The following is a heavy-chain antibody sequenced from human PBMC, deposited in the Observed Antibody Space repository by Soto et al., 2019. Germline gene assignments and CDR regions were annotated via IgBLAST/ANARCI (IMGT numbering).Heavy chain of an antibody. CDR2: LYYGRSA. CDR3: ALRSMAVVPEY. D-gene: IGHD3-22*01. V-gene: IGHV4-59*01. J-gene: IGHJ4*02. Sequence: QVQLQESGPGLVKPSETLSLTCAVSGDSISSYYCMWIRQPPGKGLESIGYLYYGRSANYNPSLTSRVTFSVDTSTNQCSLTLSSMTAAYTAVYYCALRSMAVVPEYWGQGTLVTVSS. CDR1: GDSISSYY.